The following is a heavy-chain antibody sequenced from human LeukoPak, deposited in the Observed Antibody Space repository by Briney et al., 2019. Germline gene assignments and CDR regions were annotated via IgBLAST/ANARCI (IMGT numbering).Heavy chain of an antibody. CDR1: GFTFSRSS. J-gene: IGHJ4*02. Sequence: PGGSLRLSCAASGFTFSRSSMSWVRQAPGKGLEWVASIKEDGSEMYYVDSVKGRFTISRDNTKNSLYLQMNSLRAEDTAVYYWARGRRWNDYWGQGTLVTVSS. D-gene: IGHD4-23*01. CDR2: IKEDGSEM. CDR3: ARGRRWNDY. V-gene: IGHV3-7*01.